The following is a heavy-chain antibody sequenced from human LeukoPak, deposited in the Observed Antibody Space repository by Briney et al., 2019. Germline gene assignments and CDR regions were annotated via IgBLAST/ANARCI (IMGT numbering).Heavy chain of an antibody. V-gene: IGHV5-51*01. CDR1: GHSFTNHW. CDR3: ATRRHSGSPNWYGP. CDR2: INFGDSNT. D-gene: IGHD1-26*01. J-gene: IGHJ5*02. Sequence: GESLKISCKASGHSFTNHWIGWVRQMPGIGLEWVGIINFGDSNTLYSPAFEGQVTISLDKSISTTYLQWRSLKASDTAMYYCATRRHSGSPNWYGPWGQGTLVTVSS.